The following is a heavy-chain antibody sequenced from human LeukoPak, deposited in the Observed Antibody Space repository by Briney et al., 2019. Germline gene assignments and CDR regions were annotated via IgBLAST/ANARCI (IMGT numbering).Heavy chain of an antibody. Sequence: ASVKVSCTASGYTFTGYYMHWVRQAPGQGLEWMGWINPNSGGTNYAQKFQGRVTMTRDTSISTAYMELSRLRSDDTAVYYCARDFQYDSSGYSSGTYAFDIWGQGTMVTVSS. V-gene: IGHV1-2*02. D-gene: IGHD3-22*01. CDR3: ARDFQYDSSGYSSGTYAFDI. CDR2: INPNSGGT. J-gene: IGHJ3*02. CDR1: GYTFTGYY.